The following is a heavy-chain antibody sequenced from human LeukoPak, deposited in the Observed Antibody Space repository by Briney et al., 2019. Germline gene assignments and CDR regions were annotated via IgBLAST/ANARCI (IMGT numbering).Heavy chain of an antibody. J-gene: IGHJ6*03. CDR3: ARDETYSSDWQSNHYYYYMDV. CDR2: INHSGST. V-gene: IGHV4-59*12. D-gene: IGHD6-19*01. Sequence: PSETLSLTCTVSGGSISSYYWSWIRQPPGKGLEWIGEINHSGSTNYNPSLKSRVTISVDTSKNQFSLKVNSVTAADTAVYFCARDETYSSDWQSNHYYYYMDVWGKGTTVTVSS. CDR1: GGSISSYY.